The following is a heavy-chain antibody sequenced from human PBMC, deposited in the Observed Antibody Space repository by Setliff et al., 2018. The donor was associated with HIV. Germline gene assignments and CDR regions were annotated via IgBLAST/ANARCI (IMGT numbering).Heavy chain of an antibody. CDR3: ARRGRIAVAGGFDY. J-gene: IGHJ4*02. CDR1: GGSFSGYY. D-gene: IGHD6-19*01. CDR2: INHSGST. Sequence: LSLTCAVYGGSFSGYYWSWIRQPPGKGLEWIGEINHSGSTNYNPSLKSRVTISVDTSKNQFSLKLSSVTAADTAVYYCARRGRIAVAGGFDYWGQGTLVTVSS. V-gene: IGHV4-34*01.